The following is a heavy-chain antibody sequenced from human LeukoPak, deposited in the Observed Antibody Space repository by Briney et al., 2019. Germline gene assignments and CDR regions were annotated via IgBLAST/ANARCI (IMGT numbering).Heavy chain of an antibody. CDR3: ARGIMSSGWKYYFDY. J-gene: IGHJ4*02. CDR2: IYYSGST. V-gene: IGHV4-59*01. CDR1: GGSISSYY. D-gene: IGHD6-19*01. Sequence: PSETPSLTCTVSGGSISSYYWSWIRQPPGKGLEWIGYIYYSGSTNNNPSLKSRVNIAVDTSKNQFSLRLRSVTAADTAVYYCARGIMSSGWKYYFDYWGQGTLVTVSS.